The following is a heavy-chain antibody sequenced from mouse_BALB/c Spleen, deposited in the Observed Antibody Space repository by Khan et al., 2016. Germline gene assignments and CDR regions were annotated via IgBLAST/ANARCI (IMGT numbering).Heavy chain of an antibody. CDR3: AREWDYYFDY. V-gene: IGHV9-1*02. CDR1: GYTFTHYG. Sequence: QFQLVQSGPELKKPGETVKISCKASGYTFTHYGIHWVKRAPGQGLKWMGWMNTYTGEPTYGDDFKGRFAFSLETSASTAYLLINNLKNEDMATYFCAREWDYYFDYWGHGTTLTVSS. D-gene: IGHD4-1*01. CDR2: MNTYTGEP. J-gene: IGHJ2*01.